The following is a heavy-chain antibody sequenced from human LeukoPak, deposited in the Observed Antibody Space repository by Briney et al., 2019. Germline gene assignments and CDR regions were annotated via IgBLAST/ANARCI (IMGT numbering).Heavy chain of an antibody. Sequence: GGSLRLSCAASGFTFSTYAMSWARQAPGEGLEWVSAIRASGSRTYYADSVKGRFTISRDNSKNTLSLQMNGLRADDTAVYYCAKDQADTNSYFTSVHWGQGTLVTVSS. D-gene: IGHD2-21*01. CDR3: AKDQADTNSYFTSVH. CDR1: GFTFSTYA. CDR2: IRASGSRT. V-gene: IGHV3-23*01. J-gene: IGHJ4*02.